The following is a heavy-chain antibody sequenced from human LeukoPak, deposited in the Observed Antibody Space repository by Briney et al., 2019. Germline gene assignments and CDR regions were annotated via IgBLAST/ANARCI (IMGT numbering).Heavy chain of an antibody. CDR2: IYTSGST. CDR3: AGVNVSSSWWVDYFDY. V-gene: IGHV4-4*07. D-gene: IGHD6-13*01. CDR1: GGSISSYY. J-gene: IGHJ4*02. Sequence: WETLSLTCTVSGGSISSYYWSWIRQPAGKGLDWIGRIYTSGSTNYNPSLKSRVTMSVDTSKNQFSLKLSSVTAADTAVYYCAGVNVSSSWWVDYFDYWGQRTPVTVSS.